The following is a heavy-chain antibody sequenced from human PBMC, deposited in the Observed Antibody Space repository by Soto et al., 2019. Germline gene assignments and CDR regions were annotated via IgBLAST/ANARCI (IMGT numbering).Heavy chain of an antibody. Sequence: ESGGGLVQPGGSLRLSCAASGFSFNSYWMSWVRQAPGKGLEWVANIKYDGSEKYYVGSVKGRFSISRDNAKNSLYLQMNSLRADDTAVYYCARDTIAIFGVVSNWFDPWGQGTLVTVSS. J-gene: IGHJ5*02. D-gene: IGHD3-3*01. CDR1: GFSFNSYW. CDR2: IKYDGSEK. CDR3: ARDTIAIFGVVSNWFDP. V-gene: IGHV3-7*03.